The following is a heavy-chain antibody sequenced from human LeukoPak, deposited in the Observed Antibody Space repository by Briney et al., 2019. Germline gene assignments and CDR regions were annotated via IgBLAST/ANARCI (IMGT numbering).Heavy chain of an antibody. D-gene: IGHD3-10*01. CDR3: ARVGMAYYGSGRLTAYFDY. Sequence: GGSLRLSCAASGFTFSNYWMIWVRQAPGKGLEWVASIKQDGSGKYYVDSVKGRFTISRDNADNSLYLQMNSLRAEDAAVYYCARVGMAYYGSGRLTAYFDYWGQGTLVTVSS. J-gene: IGHJ4*02. CDR1: GFTFSNYW. CDR2: IKQDGSGK. V-gene: IGHV3-7*05.